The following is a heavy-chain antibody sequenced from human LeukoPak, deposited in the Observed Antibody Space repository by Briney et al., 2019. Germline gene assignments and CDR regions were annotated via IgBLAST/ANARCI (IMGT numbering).Heavy chain of an antibody. Sequence: GGSLRLSCAASGFTFSSYAMSWVRQAPGKGLEWVSAISGSGGSTYYADSVKGRFTISRDNSKNTLYLQMNSLRAEDTAVYYCARVWSYSSSWAVDYWGQGTLVTVSS. CDR2: ISGSGGST. D-gene: IGHD6-13*01. CDR3: ARVWSYSSSWAVDY. V-gene: IGHV3-23*01. J-gene: IGHJ4*02. CDR1: GFTFSSYA.